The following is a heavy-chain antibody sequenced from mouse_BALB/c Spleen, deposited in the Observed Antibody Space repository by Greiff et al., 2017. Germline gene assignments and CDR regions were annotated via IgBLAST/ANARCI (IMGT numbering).Heavy chain of an antibody. CDR3: AIDRYDDYFDY. CDR1: GFTFSSFG. V-gene: IGHV5-17*02. CDR2: ISSGSSTI. Sequence: DVKLVESGGGLVQPGGSRKLSCAASGFTFSSFGMHWVRQAPEKGLEWVAYISSGSSTIYYADTVKGRFTISRDNPKNTLFLQMTSLRSEDTAMYYCAIDRYDDYFDYWGQGTTLTVSS. D-gene: IGHD2-14*01. J-gene: IGHJ2*01.